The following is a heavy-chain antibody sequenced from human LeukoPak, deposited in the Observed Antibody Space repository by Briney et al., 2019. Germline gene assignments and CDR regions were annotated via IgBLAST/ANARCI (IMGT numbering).Heavy chain of an antibody. V-gene: IGHV3-43*02. CDR1: GFTFSSYG. CDR2: ISGDGGST. Sequence: GGSLRLPCAASGFTFSSYGMHWVRQAPGKGLEWVSLISGDGGSTYYADSVKGRFTISRDNSKNSLYLQMNSLRTEDTALYYCAKDIGGYGLDYWGQGTLVTVSS. D-gene: IGHD6-25*01. CDR3: AKDIGGYGLDY. J-gene: IGHJ4*02.